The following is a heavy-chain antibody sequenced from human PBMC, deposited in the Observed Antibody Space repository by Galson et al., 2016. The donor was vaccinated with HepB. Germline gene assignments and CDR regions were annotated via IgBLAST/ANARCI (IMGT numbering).Heavy chain of an antibody. CDR3: AKDPAGYCTSSRCSSYGVDV. V-gene: IGHV3-43*02. J-gene: IGHJ6*01. CDR1: GFTFDNYV. Sequence: SLRLSCAASGFTFDNYVMHWVRQIPGKGLEWVSLISGSGDNTYYGDSVKGRFTISRGNSKNSMYLQMNSLRTDDSAMYYCAKDPAGYCTSSRCSSYGVDVGGRATPVTVSS. CDR2: ISGSGDNT. D-gene: IGHD2-2*01.